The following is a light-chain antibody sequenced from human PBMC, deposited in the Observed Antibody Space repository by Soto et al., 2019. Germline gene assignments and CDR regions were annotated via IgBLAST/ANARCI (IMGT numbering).Light chain of an antibody. V-gene: IGKV1-5*03. J-gene: IGKJ2*01. CDR2: KAS. CDR1: QGISSW. Sequence: DIQLTQSPSSVSASVGDRVTITCRASQGISSWLAWYQQKPGKAPKLLIYKASSLESGVPSRFSGSGSGTEFTLTISSLQPDDYATYYCQEYNSHSRYTFGQGTKLEIK. CDR3: QEYNSHSRYT.